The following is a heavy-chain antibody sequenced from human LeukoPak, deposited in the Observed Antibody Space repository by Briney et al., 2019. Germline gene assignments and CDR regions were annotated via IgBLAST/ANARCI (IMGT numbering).Heavy chain of an antibody. D-gene: IGHD3-22*01. CDR2: IHYSGST. CDR1: GGSISSSSYY. J-gene: IGHJ4*02. CDR3: ASPFQGGDSSGYYY. Sequence: PSETLSLTCTVSGGSISSSSYYWGWIRQPPGKGLEWIGSIHYSGSTSYNPSLKSRLTISVDTSKIQFSLKLSSVTAADTAVYYCASPFQGGDSSGYYYWGQGTLVTVSS. V-gene: IGHV4-39*01.